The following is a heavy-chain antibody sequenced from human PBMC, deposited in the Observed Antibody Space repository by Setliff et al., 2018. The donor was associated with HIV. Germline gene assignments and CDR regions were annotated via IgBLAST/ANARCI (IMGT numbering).Heavy chain of an antibody. V-gene: IGHV3-7*03. J-gene: IGHJ5*02. Sequence: PGGSLRLSCAASGFTFSSYWINWVRQAPGKGLEWVANIKEDGSEKYYVDSVKGRFTISRDNAKNSLYLQMNSLRAEDTAVYYCARVGGGYYDSNERSWFDPWGQGTLVTVSS. D-gene: IGHD3-22*01. CDR1: GFTFSSYW. CDR3: ARVGGGYYDSNERSWFDP. CDR2: IKEDGSEK.